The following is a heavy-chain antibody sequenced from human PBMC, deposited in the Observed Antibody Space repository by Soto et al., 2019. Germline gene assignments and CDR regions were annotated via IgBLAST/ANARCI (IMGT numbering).Heavy chain of an antibody. Sequence: GSLRLSCAASGFTFSSYWMSWVRQAPGKGLEWVANIKQDGSEKYYVDSVKGRFTISRDNAKNSLYLQMNSLRAEDTAVYYCARAQTGPTHHPAFDFDYWGQGTLVTVSS. CDR1: GFTFSSYW. J-gene: IGHJ4*02. CDR3: ARAQTGPTHHPAFDFDY. D-gene: IGHD1-1*01. V-gene: IGHV3-7*01. CDR2: IKQDGSEK.